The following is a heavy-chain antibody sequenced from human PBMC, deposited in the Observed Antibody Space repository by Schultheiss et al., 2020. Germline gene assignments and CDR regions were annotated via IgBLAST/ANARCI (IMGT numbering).Heavy chain of an antibody. J-gene: IGHJ2*01. CDR3: ARGPRGLRRDGYNWGYFDL. CDR2: IYYSGST. V-gene: IGHV4-61*05. Sequence: SETLSLTCTVSGGSISRSSYYWGWIRQPPGKGLEWIGYIYYSGSTNYNPSLKSRVTISVDTSKNQFSLKLSSVTAADTSIYYCARGPRGLRRDGYNWGYFDLWGRGTLVTVSS. CDR1: GGSISRSSYY. D-gene: IGHD5-24*01.